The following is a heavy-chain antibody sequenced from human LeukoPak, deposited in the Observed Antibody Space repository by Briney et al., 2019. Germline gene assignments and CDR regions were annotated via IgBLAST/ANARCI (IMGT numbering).Heavy chain of an antibody. CDR1: GYTFTGPY. V-gene: IGHV1-2*02. Sequence: ASVEVSCKASGYTFTGPYMHWVRQAPGQGLEWMGWINPNTGGTNFAQKFQGRVTMTTDTSISTAYMELSRLTSDDTAVYYCARVPGGTTDLDYWGQGTLVTVSS. D-gene: IGHD1/OR15-1a*01. CDR3: ARVPGGTTDLDY. J-gene: IGHJ4*02. CDR2: INPNTGGT.